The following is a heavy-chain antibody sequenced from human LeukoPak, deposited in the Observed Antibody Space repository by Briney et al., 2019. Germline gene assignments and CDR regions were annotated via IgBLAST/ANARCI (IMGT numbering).Heavy chain of an antibody. J-gene: IGHJ3*02. Sequence: PSETLSLTCAVYGGSFSGYYWSSIRQPPGKGLEWIGEINHSVSTNYNPSLKSRVTISVDTSKNQFSLKLSSVTAADTAVYYCARADVLGYCSGGSCSGDAFDIWGQGTMVTVSS. CDR2: INHSVST. V-gene: IGHV4-34*01. CDR3: ARADVLGYCSGGSCSGDAFDI. CDR1: GGSFSGYY. D-gene: IGHD2-15*01.